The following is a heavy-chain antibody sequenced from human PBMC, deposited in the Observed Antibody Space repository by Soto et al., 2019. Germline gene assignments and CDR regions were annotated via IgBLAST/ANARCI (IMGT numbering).Heavy chain of an antibody. Sequence: QVQLVQSGAEVKKPGASVKVSCKASGYTFTSYGISWVRQAPGQGLEWMGWISAYNGNTNYAQKLQGRVTMTTDTSASTAYMELRSLRSDDTAVYYCARDSAAVQLWSVFDYWGQGTLVTVSS. D-gene: IGHD5-18*01. CDR3: ARDSAAVQLWSVFDY. CDR1: GYTFTSYG. CDR2: ISAYNGNT. J-gene: IGHJ4*02. V-gene: IGHV1-18*04.